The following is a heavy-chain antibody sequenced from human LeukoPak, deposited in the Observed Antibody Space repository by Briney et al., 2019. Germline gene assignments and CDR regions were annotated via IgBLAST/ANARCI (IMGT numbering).Heavy chain of an antibody. D-gene: IGHD6-13*01. CDR3: ARGAAPGTRWFDP. CDR2: IYYSGSS. J-gene: IGHJ5*02. CDR1: GGSISSYY. Sequence: SETLSLTCTVSGGSISSYYWSWIRQPPGKGLEWIGYIYYSGSSNYNPSLKSRVTISVDTSKNQFSLKLTSVTAADTAVYYCARGAAPGTRWFDPWGQGTLVTVSS. V-gene: IGHV4-59*01.